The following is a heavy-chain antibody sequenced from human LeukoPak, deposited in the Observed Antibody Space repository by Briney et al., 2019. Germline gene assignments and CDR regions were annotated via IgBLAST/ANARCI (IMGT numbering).Heavy chain of an antibody. CDR3: ARLGPSRYDYYYMDV. V-gene: IGHV4-39*01. D-gene: IGHD3-16*01. J-gene: IGHJ6*03. CDR1: GGSISTSNYY. CDR2: IFYSGST. Sequence: SETLSLTCTVSGGSISTSNYYWGWIRQPPGKGLEWIGNIFYSGSTYYSPSLRSRVTISLDTSRNQFSLKLRSVSAADTSVYYCARLGPSRYDYYYMDVWGKGTTVTISS.